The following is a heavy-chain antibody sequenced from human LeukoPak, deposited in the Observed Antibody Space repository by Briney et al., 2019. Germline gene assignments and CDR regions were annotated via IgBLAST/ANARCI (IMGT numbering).Heavy chain of an antibody. CDR3: ARGVAARPPYYYYYMDV. J-gene: IGHJ6*03. V-gene: IGHV3-21*01. Sequence: PGGSLRLSCAASGFTSSSYSMNWVRQAPGKGLEWVSSISSSSSYIYYADSVKGRFTISRDSAKNSLYLQMNSLRAEDTAVYYCARGVAARPPYYYYYMDVWGKGTTVTVSS. CDR2: ISSSSSYI. CDR1: GFTSSSYS. D-gene: IGHD6-6*01.